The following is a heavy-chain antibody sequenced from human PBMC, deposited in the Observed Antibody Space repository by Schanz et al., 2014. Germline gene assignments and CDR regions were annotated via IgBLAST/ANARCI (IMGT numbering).Heavy chain of an antibody. CDR3: ARGGYSSGWYDRDIAHFDY. CDR1: GYTFTGYY. J-gene: IGHJ4*02. V-gene: IGHV1-2*02. CDR2: INPNSGGT. Sequence: QVHLVQSGAEVKKPGSSVKVSCKASGYTFTGYYMHWVRQAPGQGLEWMGRINPNSGGTNYAQKVQGRVTMTTDTSTGTAYMELSSLKSEDTAVYYCARGGYSSGWYDRDIAHFDYWGQGTLVTVSS. D-gene: IGHD6-19*01.